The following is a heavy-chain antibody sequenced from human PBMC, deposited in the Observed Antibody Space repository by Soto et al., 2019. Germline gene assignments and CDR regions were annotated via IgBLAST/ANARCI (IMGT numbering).Heavy chain of an antibody. Sequence: GESLKISCKGSGYSFTSYWIGWVRQMPGKGLEWMGIIYPGNSDTRYSPSFQGQVTISADTAISTAYLQWSSLKASETAMYFCARQSTLTGDYFDYWGQGILVTVSS. J-gene: IGHJ4*02. D-gene: IGHD7-27*01. CDR2: IYPGNSDT. CDR1: GYSFTSYW. V-gene: IGHV5-51*01. CDR3: ARQSTLTGDYFDY.